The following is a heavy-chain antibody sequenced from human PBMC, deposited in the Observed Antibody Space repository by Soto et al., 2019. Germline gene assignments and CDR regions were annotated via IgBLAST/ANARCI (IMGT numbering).Heavy chain of an antibody. V-gene: IGHV3-30-3*01. CDR3: ARTPYEWELRGPTPFDY. D-gene: IGHD1-26*01. Sequence: QVQLVESGGGVVQPGRSLRLSCAASGFTFSSYAMHWVRQAPGKGLEWVAVISYDGSNKYYADSVKGRFTISRDNSKNTLYLQMNSLRAEDTAVYYCARTPYEWELRGPTPFDYWGQGTLVTVSS. CDR2: ISYDGSNK. J-gene: IGHJ4*02. CDR1: GFTFSSYA.